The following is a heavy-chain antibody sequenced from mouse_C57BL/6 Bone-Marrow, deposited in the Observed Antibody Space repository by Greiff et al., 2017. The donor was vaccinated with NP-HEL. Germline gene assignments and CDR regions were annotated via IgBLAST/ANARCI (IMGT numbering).Heavy chain of an antibody. CDR1: GYTFTSYW. CDR3: AILPSLAWFAY. CDR2: IHPSDSDT. Sequence: QVQLQQPGAELVKPGASVKVSCKASGYTFTSYWMHWVKQRPGQGLEWIGRIHPSDSDTNYNQKFKGKATLTVDKSASTAYMQLSSLPSEDSAVYYCAILPSLAWFAYWGQGTLVTVSA. J-gene: IGHJ3*01. V-gene: IGHV1-74*01.